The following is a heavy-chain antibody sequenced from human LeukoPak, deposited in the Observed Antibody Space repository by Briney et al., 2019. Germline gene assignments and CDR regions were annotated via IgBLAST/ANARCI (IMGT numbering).Heavy chain of an antibody. V-gene: IGHV3-30*18. CDR2: IAHDGSIT. Sequence: GGSLRLSCAASGFTFNRCGMQWVRQAPGKGPEWVGVIAHDGSITHYADSVKGRFTISRDNSKNALYLQMNSLRSEDTAVYFCAKEPAEYSSGWYYADWGQGTLVTVSS. CDR1: GFTFNRCG. CDR3: AKEPAEYSSGWYYAD. J-gene: IGHJ4*02. D-gene: IGHD6-19*01.